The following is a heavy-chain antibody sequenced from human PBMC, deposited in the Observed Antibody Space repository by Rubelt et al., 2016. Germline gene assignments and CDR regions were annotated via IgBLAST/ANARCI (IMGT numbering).Heavy chain of an antibody. Sequence: QLQLQESGPGLVKPSETLSLTCTVSGGSISSSSYYWGWIRQPPGKGLEWIGSIYFSGSTYYNPSLRMRVPISVDTSKNQFSRKLSSVTAADTAVYYCSSWGELLQGDYWGQGTLVTVSS. D-gene: IGHD1-26*01. CDR2: IYFSGST. V-gene: IGHV4-39*01. CDR1: GGSISSSSYY. J-gene: IGHJ4*02. CDR3: SSWGELLQGDY.